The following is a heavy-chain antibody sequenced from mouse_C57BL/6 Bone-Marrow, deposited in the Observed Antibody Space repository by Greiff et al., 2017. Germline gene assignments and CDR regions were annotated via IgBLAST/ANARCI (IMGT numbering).Heavy chain of an antibody. J-gene: IGHJ4*01. CDR1: GYTFTSYW. CDR3: ASRITPDYYAMDY. D-gene: IGHD1-1*01. Sequence: VPLQQPGAELVKPGASVKLSCKASGYTFTSYWMHWVKQRPGQGLEWIGMIHPNSGSTNYNEKFKSKATLTVDKSSSTAYMQLSSLTSEDSAVYYCASRITPDYYAMDYWGQGTSVTVSS. V-gene: IGHV1-64*01. CDR2: IHPNSGST.